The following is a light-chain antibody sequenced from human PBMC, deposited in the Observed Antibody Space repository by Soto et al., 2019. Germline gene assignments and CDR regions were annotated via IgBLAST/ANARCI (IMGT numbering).Light chain of an antibody. J-gene: IGKJ5*01. V-gene: IGKV3-20*01. CDR3: QHYDSLPIT. Sequence: EIVLTQSPGTLSLSPGERAPLSCRASQSVSSSYLAWYQQKPGQAPRLLIYGASSRATGIPDRFSGSGSGTDLTITISRLEPEDFEVFYCQHYDSLPITFGQGTRREI. CDR2: GAS. CDR1: QSVSSSY.